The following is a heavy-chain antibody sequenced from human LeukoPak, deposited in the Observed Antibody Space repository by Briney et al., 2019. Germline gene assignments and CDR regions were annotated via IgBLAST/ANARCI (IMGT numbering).Heavy chain of an antibody. D-gene: IGHD3-22*01. CDR1: GYTFTSYY. CDR3: ARDPKIVVVNDDAFDI. Sequence: ASVKVSCKASGYTFTSYYMHWVRQAPGQGLEWMGIINPSGGSTSYAQKFQGRVTMTRDTSTSTVYMELSSLRSEDTAVYYCARDPKIVVVNDDAFDIWGQGTMVTVSS. J-gene: IGHJ3*02. CDR2: INPSGGST. V-gene: IGHV1-46*01.